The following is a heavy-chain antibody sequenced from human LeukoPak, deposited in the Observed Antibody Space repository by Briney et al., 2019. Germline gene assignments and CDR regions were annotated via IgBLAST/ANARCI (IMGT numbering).Heavy chain of an antibody. Sequence: ASVKVSCKASGGTFSSYAISWVRQAPGQGLEWMGGIIPIFGTANYAQKFQGRVTITADESTSTAYMELSSLRSEDTAVYYCARSYLKGLGWYYYMDVWGKGTTVTICS. V-gene: IGHV1-69*13. J-gene: IGHJ6*03. D-gene: IGHD6-19*01. CDR3: ARSYLKGLGWYYYMDV. CDR1: GGTFSSYA. CDR2: IIPIFGTA.